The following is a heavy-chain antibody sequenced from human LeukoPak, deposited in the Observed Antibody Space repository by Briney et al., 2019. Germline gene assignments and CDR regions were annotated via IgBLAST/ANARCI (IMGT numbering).Heavy chain of an antibody. V-gene: IGHV3-21*01. CDR1: GFTFSSYG. Sequence: PGRSLRLSCAASGFTFSSYGMNWVRQAPGKGLEWVSSISSSSSYIYYADSVKGRFTISRDNAKNSLYLQMNSLRAEDTAVYYCARDLDWAVAGPRPYNWFDPWGQGTLVTVSS. D-gene: IGHD6-19*01. CDR3: ARDLDWAVAGPRPYNWFDP. CDR2: ISSSSSYI. J-gene: IGHJ5*02.